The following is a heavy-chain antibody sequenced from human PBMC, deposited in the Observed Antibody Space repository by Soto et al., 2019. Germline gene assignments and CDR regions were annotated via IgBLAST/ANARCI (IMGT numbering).Heavy chain of an antibody. V-gene: IGHV3-13*05. Sequence: EVQLVESGGGLVQPGGSLRLSCAASGFTFSSYDVHWVRQATGKGLEWVSAIGTAGDPYYPGSVKGRFTISRENAKNTLYLQMNSLRAEDTAVYYCAAGDYGVAAFDIWGQGTMVTVSS. D-gene: IGHD4-17*01. CDR3: AAGDYGVAAFDI. CDR1: GFTFSSYD. CDR2: IGTAGDP. J-gene: IGHJ3*02.